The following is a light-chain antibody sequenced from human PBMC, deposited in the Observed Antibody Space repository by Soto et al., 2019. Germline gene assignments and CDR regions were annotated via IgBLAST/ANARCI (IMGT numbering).Light chain of an antibody. Sequence: DIQMTQSPSTLSASVGDRVTITCRASQSIDSWLAWYQQKPGKAPKLLIYKASSLESGVPSRFSGSGSGTEFTLTISRMQPDDFATYYCQQYRSYWTFGQATKVEIK. CDR3: QQYRSYWT. CDR2: KAS. V-gene: IGKV1-5*03. J-gene: IGKJ1*01. CDR1: QSIDSW.